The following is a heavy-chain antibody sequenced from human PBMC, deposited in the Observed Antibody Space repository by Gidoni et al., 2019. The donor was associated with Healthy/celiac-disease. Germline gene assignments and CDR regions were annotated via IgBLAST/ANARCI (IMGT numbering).Heavy chain of an antibody. CDR1: GFTFSSYA. CDR2: ISGSGVST. D-gene: IGHD2-15*01. Sequence: EVQLLESGGGLVQHGGSLRLSCAAYGFTFSSYAMSWVRQAPGKGLEWFSAISGSGVSTNYADSVKGRFTISRDNSKNTLYLQMNSLRAEDTAVYYCAKDPRFVVVVAATGVRDYWGQGTLVTVSS. V-gene: IGHV3-23*01. J-gene: IGHJ4*02. CDR3: AKDPRFVVVVAATGVRDY.